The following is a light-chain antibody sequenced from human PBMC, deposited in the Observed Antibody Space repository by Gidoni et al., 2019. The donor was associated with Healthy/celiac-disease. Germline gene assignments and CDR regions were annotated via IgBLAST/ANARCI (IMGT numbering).Light chain of an antibody. J-gene: IGKJ4*01. CDR1: QSVSSN. V-gene: IGKV3-15*01. CDR2: GAS. Sequence: EIVMTQSPATLPVSPGARATLSCRASQSVSSNLAWYQQNPGQAPRLLIYGASTRATGIPARFSGSGSGTEFTLTISSLQSEDFAVYYCQQYNNWPPLTFGGGTKVEIK. CDR3: QQYNNWPPLT.